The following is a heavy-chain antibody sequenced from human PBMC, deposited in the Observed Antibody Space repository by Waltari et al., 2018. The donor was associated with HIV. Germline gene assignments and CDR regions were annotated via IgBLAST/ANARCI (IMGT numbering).Heavy chain of an antibody. Sequence: QVQLVESGGGVIQPGRSLRLSCATSGFTFTRDSMHWVRPDAGRGVEWVAVRGANGRNTYYIDSVKGRFTIARYNSKNTLYLQMNSLRVEDTAVYYCARDVGQWLGPVDHWGQGTLVTVSS. CDR3: ARDVGQWLGPVDH. J-gene: IGHJ4*02. V-gene: IGHV3-33*01. CDR2: RGANGRNT. CDR1: GFTFTRDS. D-gene: IGHD6-19*01.